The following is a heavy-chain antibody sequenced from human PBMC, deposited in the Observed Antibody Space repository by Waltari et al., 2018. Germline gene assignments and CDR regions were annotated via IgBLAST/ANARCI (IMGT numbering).Heavy chain of an antibody. J-gene: IGHJ3*02. CDR3: ARRMAGEKVATLMGYAFDI. D-gene: IGHD5-12*01. V-gene: IGHV4-34*01. CDR1: GGSFSGYY. CDR2: INHSGST. Sequence: QVQLQQWGAGLLKPSETLSLTCAVYGGSFSGYYWSWIRQPPGKGLEWIGEINHSGSTNYNPSLKSRVTISVDTSKNQFSLKLSSVTAADTAVYYCARRMAGEKVATLMGYAFDIWGQGTMFTVSS.